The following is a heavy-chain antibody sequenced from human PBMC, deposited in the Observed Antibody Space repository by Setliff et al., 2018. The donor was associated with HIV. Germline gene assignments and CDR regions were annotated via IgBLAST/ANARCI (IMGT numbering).Heavy chain of an antibody. V-gene: IGHV4-59*06. D-gene: IGHD2-2*01. CDR3: ARGFDYAQRPPLYYFDY. CDR1: GGSISNYY. J-gene: IGHJ4*02. CDR2: IYNTGST. Sequence: LSLTCTVSGGSISNYYWSWIRQPAEKGLEWIGYIYNTGSTYHSPSLESRVTISIDTSKNQFSLKLSSVTAADTAVYYCARGFDYAQRPPLYYFDYWGQGTLVTVSS.